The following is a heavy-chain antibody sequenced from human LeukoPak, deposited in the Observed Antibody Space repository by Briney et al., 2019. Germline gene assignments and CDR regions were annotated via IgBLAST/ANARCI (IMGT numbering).Heavy chain of an antibody. J-gene: IGHJ5*02. CDR3: AIGGDAYGSGKSNWFDP. Sequence: GGSLRLSCAASGFTFSSYSMNWVRQAPGKGLEGVSSISSSSSYIYYTDSVKGRFTISRDKANNSLYLQMHSLRAEDTAVYYCAIGGDAYGSGKSNWFDPWGQGTLVTASS. D-gene: IGHD3-10*01. CDR1: GFTFSSYS. V-gene: IGHV3-21*01. CDR2: ISSSSSYI.